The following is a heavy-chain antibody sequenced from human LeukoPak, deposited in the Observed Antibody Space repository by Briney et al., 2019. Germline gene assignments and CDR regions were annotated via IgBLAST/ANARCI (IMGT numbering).Heavy chain of an antibody. CDR2: ISHSGTT. CDR1: DYSISSGYF. Sequence: SETLSLTCVASDYSISSGYFWGWIRRPPGKGLEWIGSISHSGTTYYNPSFKSRVTISLDTSKNQFSLKLKSVTAADTAFYYCGREGDILGATIDSWGQGTLVTVSS. D-gene: IGHD1-26*01. V-gene: IGHV4-38-2*02. J-gene: IGHJ4*02. CDR3: GREGDILGATIDS.